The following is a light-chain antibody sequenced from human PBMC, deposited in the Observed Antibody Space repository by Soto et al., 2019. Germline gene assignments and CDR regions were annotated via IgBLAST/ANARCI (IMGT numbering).Light chain of an antibody. J-gene: IGKJ4*01. V-gene: IGKV3-11*01. CDR1: QSVTSS. CDR2: DVS. CDR3: QQRTTWPT. Sequence: EIVLTQSPATLSLSPGDTATLSRRASQSVTSSLAWFQQKPGQAPRLLIYDVSRRATAIPARFSGSGSGTDFTLTISSLEPEDFAVYYCQQRTTWPTFGGGTKVEIK.